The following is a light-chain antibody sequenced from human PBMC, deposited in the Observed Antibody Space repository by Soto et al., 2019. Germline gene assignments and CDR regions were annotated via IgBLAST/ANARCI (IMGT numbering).Light chain of an antibody. Sequence: QSALTQPRSVSGSPGQSVTISCTGTSSDVGGYNYVSWYQQHPGKAPKLMIYDVSKRPSGVPDRFSGSKSGNTASLTISGLQAEGEADYYCCSYAGRFYVFGTGTKLTVL. V-gene: IGLV2-11*01. CDR3: CSYAGRFYV. CDR1: SSDVGGYNY. J-gene: IGLJ1*01. CDR2: DVS.